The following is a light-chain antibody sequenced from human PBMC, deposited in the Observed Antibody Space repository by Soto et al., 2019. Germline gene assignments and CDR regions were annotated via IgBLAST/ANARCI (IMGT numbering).Light chain of an antibody. J-gene: IGKJ2*01. CDR2: WAS. V-gene: IGKV4-1*01. Sequence: DIVMTQSPDSLAVSLGERATINCKSSQSVSYSSNNKNYLAWYQQKAGQPPKLLIYWASTRESGVPDRFSGSGSGTDFTLTISSLQAEDVAVYYCQQYYSTPYTFGQGTKLEIK. CDR3: QQYYSTPYT. CDR1: QSVSYSSNNKNY.